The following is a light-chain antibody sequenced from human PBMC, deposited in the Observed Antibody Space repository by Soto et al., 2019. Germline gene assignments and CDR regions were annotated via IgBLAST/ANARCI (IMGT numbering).Light chain of an antibody. V-gene: IGLV2-14*03. CDR3: SSYTRSSTLII. J-gene: IGLJ1*01. CDR1: SSDIGSYNH. Sequence: QSVLTQPASVSGSPGQSITISCSGTSSDIGSYNHVAWYQQFPGKSPKLMIYAVSDRPLGVSDRFSGSKSGNTASLTISGLQADDEADYYCSSYTRSSTLIIFGSGTKVTVL. CDR2: AVS.